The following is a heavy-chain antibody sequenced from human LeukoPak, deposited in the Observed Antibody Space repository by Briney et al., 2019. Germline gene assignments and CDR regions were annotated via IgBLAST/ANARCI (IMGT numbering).Heavy chain of an antibody. J-gene: IGHJ4*02. CDR3: ARGTYGYYYGSGSPDY. Sequence: ASVKASCKASGYTFPTYYMHWVRQAPGQGLEWMGIINPSGGSTSYAQKFQGRVTMTRDTSTSTVYMALSSLRSEDTAVYYCARGTYGYYYGSGSPDYWGQGTLVTVSS. V-gene: IGHV1-46*01. D-gene: IGHD3-10*01. CDR2: INPSGGST. CDR1: GYTFPTYY.